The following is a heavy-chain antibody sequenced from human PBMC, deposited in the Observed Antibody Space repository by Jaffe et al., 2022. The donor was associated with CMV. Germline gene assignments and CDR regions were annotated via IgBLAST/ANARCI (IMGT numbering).Heavy chain of an antibody. V-gene: IGHV3-49*04. D-gene: IGHD6-13*01. Sequence: EVQLVESGGGLVQPGRSLRLSCTASGFTFGDYAMSWVRQAPGKGLEWVGFIRSKAYGGTTEYAASVKGRFTISRDDSKSIAYLQMNSLKTEDTAVYYCTRGTTGYSSSWFGSPYYYYYMDVWGKGTTVTVSS. J-gene: IGHJ6*03. CDR3: TRGTTGYSSSWFGSPYYYYYMDV. CDR2: IRSKAYGGTT. CDR1: GFTFGDYA.